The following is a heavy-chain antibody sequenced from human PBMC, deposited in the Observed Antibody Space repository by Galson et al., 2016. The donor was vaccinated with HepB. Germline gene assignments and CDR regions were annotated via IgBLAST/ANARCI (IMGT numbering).Heavy chain of an antibody. CDR1: GFTFSSYN. CDR2: ISYSSSSI. J-gene: IGHJ4*02. CDR3: ARGWYFDY. Sequence: SLRLSCAASGFTFSSYNMNWVRQAPGKGLEWVSYISYSSSSIHYADSVKGRFTISRDNAENSLSLQMNSLRAEDTAVYYCARGWYFDYWGQGTLVTVSS. V-gene: IGHV3-48*04. D-gene: IGHD6-13*01.